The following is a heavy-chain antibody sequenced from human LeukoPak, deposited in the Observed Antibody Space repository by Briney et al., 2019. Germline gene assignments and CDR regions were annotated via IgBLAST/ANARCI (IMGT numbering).Heavy chain of an antibody. CDR2: INHSGST. CDR1: GGSFSGYY. V-gene: IGHV4-34*01. J-gene: IGHJ5*02. Sequence: PETLSLTCAVYGGSFSGYYWSWIRQPPGKGLEWIGEINHSGSTNYNPSLKSRVTISVDTSKNQFSLKLSSVTAADTAVYYCARGAGELRKNWFDPWGQGTLVTVSS. CDR3: ARGAGELRKNWFDP. D-gene: IGHD3-10*01.